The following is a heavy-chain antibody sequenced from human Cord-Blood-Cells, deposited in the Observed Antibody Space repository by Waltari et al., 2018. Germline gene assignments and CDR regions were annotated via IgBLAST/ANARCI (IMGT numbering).Heavy chain of an antibody. Sequence: QVQLVESGGGVVHPGRSLRLSRAATGSPLSRFSTLGVRQAPGKGLEWVAVISYDGSNKYYADSVKGRFTISRDNSKNTLYLQMNSLRAEDTAVYYCARDRTYYFDYWGQGTLVTVSS. J-gene: IGHJ4*02. CDR1: GSPLSRFS. V-gene: IGHV3-30-3*01. CDR2: ISYDGSNK. CDR3: ARDRTYYFDY.